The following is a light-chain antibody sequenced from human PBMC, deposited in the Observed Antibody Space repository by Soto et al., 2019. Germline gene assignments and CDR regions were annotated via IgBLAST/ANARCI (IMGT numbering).Light chain of an antibody. CDR2: DNI. Sequence: QSVLTQPPSVSGAPGQRVTISCTGSSSNIGAGYDVHWYQQLPGTAPKLLLYDNINRPSGVPDRVSGSKSGTSASLAITGLQTEDEADYYCQSYDSRLSGSVFGGGTQLTVL. CDR1: SSNIGAGYD. V-gene: IGLV1-40*01. J-gene: IGLJ2*01. CDR3: QSYDSRLSGSV.